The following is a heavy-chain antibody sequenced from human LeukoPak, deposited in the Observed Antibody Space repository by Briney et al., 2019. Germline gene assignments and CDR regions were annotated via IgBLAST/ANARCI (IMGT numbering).Heavy chain of an antibody. CDR3: ARSGNSWYFDL. CDR2: IYNSGCT. D-gene: IGHD4-23*01. CDR1: GGSISSNNW. Sequence: PSETLSLACAVSGGSISSNNWWSWVRQTPGKGLEWIGEIYNSGCTNYNPSLKSRVTISVDKSKNQFSLRLSSVTAADTAVYYCARSGNSWYFDLWGRGTLVTVSS. J-gene: IGHJ2*01. V-gene: IGHV4-4*02.